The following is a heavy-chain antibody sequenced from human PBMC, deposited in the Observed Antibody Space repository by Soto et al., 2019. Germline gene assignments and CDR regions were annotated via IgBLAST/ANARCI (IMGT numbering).Heavy chain of an antibody. CDR2: ISSSSSTI. CDR1: GFTFSSYS. D-gene: IGHD3-10*01. CDR3: AAPLLTMVRGVKGY. J-gene: IGHJ4*02. Sequence: GGSLRLSCAASGFTFSSYSMNWVRQAPGKGLEWVSYISSSSSTIYYADSVKGRFTISRDNAKNSLYLQMNSLRAEDTAVYYCAAPLLTMVRGVKGYWGQGTLVTVSS. V-gene: IGHV3-48*01.